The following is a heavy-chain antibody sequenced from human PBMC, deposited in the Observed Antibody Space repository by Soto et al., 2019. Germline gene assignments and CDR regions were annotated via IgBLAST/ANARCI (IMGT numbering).Heavy chain of an antibody. CDR2: IYYSGST. D-gene: IGHD2-21*01. V-gene: IGHV4-31*03. CDR1: GDSISSGGYY. CDR3: AASCVGCGGFNYYGMDV. J-gene: IGHJ6*02. Sequence: QVQLQESGPGRVKPSQTLSLTCTVSGDSISSGGYYWSWIRQHPGKGLEWIGYIYYSGSTYYNPSLKSRVTISVDTSKNQLSLKLSSVTAADTAVYYCAASCVGCGGFNYYGMDVWGQGTTVTVSS.